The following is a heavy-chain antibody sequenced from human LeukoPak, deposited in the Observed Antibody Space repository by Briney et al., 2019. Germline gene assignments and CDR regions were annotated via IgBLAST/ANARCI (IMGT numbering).Heavy chain of an antibody. D-gene: IGHD3-10*01. V-gene: IGHV3-20*04. J-gene: IGHJ4*02. CDR3: AREYYGSGSYEFDY. CDR2: INWNGGST. CDR1: GFTFDDYG. Sequence: GGSLRLSCAASGFTFDDYGMSWVRQAPGKGLEWVSGINWNGGSTGYADSVKGRSTISRDNAKNSLYLQMNSLRAEDTALYYCAREYYGSGSYEFDYWGQGTLVTVSS.